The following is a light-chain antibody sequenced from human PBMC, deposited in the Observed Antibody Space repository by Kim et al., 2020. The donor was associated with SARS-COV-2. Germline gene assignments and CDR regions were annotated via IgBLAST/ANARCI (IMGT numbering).Light chain of an antibody. CDR3: LQYYYWPHT. J-gene: IGKJ2*01. CDR1: QSVNTH. Sequence: EILVTQSPATLSVSPGERAALSCRASQSVNTHLAWFQQKPGQAPRLLIYAASTRATGVPASFGGSGSGTEFTLTISSPQSEDFAVYYCLQYYYWPHTFGQGTKLEI. V-gene: IGKV3-15*01. CDR2: AAS.